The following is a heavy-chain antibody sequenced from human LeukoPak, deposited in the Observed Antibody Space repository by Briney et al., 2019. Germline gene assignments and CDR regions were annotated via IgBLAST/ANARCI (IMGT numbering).Heavy chain of an antibody. CDR2: INPNSGGT. D-gene: IGHD6-19*01. V-gene: IGHV1-2*02. Sequence: ASVKVSCKASGYTFTGYYMHWVRQAPGQGLEWMGWINPNSGGTNYAQKFQGRVTMTRDTSISTAYMELSRLRSYDTAVYYCARVTRSRQGAGPGNWFDPWGQGTLVTVSS. CDR1: GYTFTGYY. CDR3: ARVTRSRQGAGPGNWFDP. J-gene: IGHJ5*02.